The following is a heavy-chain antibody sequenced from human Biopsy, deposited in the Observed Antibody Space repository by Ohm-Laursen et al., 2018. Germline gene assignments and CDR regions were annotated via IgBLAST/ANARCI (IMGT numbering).Heavy chain of an antibody. J-gene: IGHJ6*02. CDR3: VQAEDGKRYGMDV. V-gene: IGHV1-2*02. Sequence: DSVKVSCKASGYTFIAYNIHWVRQAPGQELEWMGWITPESGGTDYAQKFRGRVSMTRDTSISTVYMELKSLTSDDTAVYYCVQAEDGKRYGMDVWGQGTTVTVSS. CDR1: GYTFIAYN. CDR2: ITPESGGT. D-gene: IGHD3-9*01.